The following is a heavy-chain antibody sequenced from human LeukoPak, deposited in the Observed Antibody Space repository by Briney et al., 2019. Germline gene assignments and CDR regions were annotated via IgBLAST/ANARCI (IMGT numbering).Heavy chain of an antibody. V-gene: IGHV3-23*01. Sequence: AGGSLRLSCAASGFTFSNHAMNWVRQAPGRGLEWVSGISGSGGSTYYADSVKGRFTISRDNSKNTLFLQMNSLRAEDTAVYYCAKDERGGSSSPWGFDYWGQGTLVTVSS. CDR2: ISGSGGST. CDR3: AKDERGGSSSPWGFDY. D-gene: IGHD6-13*01. J-gene: IGHJ4*02. CDR1: GFTFSNHA.